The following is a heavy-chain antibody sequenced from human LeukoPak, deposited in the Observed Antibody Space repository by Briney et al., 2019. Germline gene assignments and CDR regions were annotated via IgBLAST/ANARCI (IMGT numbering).Heavy chain of an antibody. J-gene: IGHJ1*01. CDR2: IYYSGST. V-gene: IGHV4-59*01. D-gene: IGHD6-6*01. Sequence: ASETLSLTCTVSGGSISSYYWSWIRQPPGKGLEWIGYIYYSGSTNYNPSLKSRVTISVDTSKNQFSLKLSSVTAADTAVYYCARDGESSSPEHWGQGTLVTVSS. CDR1: GGSISSYY. CDR3: ARDGESSSPEH.